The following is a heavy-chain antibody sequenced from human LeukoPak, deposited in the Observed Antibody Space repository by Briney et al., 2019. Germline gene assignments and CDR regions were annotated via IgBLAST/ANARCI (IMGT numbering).Heavy chain of an antibody. J-gene: IGHJ5*02. V-gene: IGHV1-8*01. D-gene: IGHD5-18*01. CDR1: GYTLPSYD. CDR3: ARHPPAGYSYQKGNWFDP. CDR2: MNPNSGNT. Sequence: ASVKVSRKASGYTLPSYDINWVRQATGQGLEWMGWMNPNSGNTGYAQEFQGRVTMTRNTSISTAYMQLSSLRSEDTAVYYCARHPPAGYSYQKGNWFDPWGQGTLVTVSS.